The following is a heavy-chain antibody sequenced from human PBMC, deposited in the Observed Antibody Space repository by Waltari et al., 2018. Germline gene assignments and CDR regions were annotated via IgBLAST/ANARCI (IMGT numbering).Heavy chain of an antibody. CDR3: TRDRGGGWFDP. V-gene: IGHV3-49*04. D-gene: IGHD3-10*01. Sequence: EVQLVESGGGLVQPGRSLRLSCTASGFTFGDYAMSWVRQAPGKGLEWVGFIRSKADGGTTEYAASVKGRFTISRDDSKSIAYLQMNSLKTEDTAVYYCTRDRGGGWFDPWGQGTLVTVSS. J-gene: IGHJ5*02. CDR1: GFTFGDYA. CDR2: IRSKADGGTT.